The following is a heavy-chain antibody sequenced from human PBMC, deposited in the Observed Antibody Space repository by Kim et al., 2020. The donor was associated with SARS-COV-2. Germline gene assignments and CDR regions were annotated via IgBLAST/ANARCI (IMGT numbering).Heavy chain of an antibody. Sequence: GGSLRLSCAASGFTFSSYWMSWVRQAPGKGLEWVANIKQDGSEKYYVDSVKGRFTISRDNAKNSLYLQMNSLRAEDTAVYYCARLYYYDSSGYSNAFDIWGQGTMVTVSS. CDR2: IKQDGSEK. CDR3: ARLYYYDSSGYSNAFDI. CDR1: GFTFSSYW. V-gene: IGHV3-7*01. D-gene: IGHD3-22*01. J-gene: IGHJ3*02.